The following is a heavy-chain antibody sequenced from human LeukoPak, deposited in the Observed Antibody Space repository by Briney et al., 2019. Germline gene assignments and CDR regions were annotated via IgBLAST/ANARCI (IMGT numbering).Heavy chain of an antibody. J-gene: IGHJ4*02. Sequence: PSETLSLTCAVSGGSCDDYYCSWIRQPPGKGLEWIGEIHPSGIFYYNSSLVSRVTISIDTSKTQFSLRLTSVTAADTAFYYCARGRDRSKAGDHWGQGSLVTVSS. D-gene: IGHD5-24*01. CDR3: ARGRDRSKAGDH. V-gene: IGHV4-34*01. CDR2: IHPSGIF. CDR1: GGSCDDYY.